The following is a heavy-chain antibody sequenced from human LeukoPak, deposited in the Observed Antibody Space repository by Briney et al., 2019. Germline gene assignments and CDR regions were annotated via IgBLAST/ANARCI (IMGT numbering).Heavy chain of an antibody. CDR2: IYYSGST. J-gene: IGHJ6*02. V-gene: IGHV4-59*01. CDR3: AREGQQLVTGYYGMDV. Sequence: PSETLSLTCTVSGGSISSYYWSWIRQPPGKGLEWIGYIYYSGSTNYNPSLKSRVTISVDTSKNQFSLKLSSVTAADTAVYYRAREGQQLVTGYYGMDVWGQGTTVTVSS. D-gene: IGHD6-13*01. CDR1: GGSISSYY.